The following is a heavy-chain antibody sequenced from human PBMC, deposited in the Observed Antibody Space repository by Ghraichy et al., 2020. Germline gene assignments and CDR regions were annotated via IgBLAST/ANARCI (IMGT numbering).Heavy chain of an antibody. D-gene: IGHD3-10*01. CDR3: ARGGTFRGVIVG. J-gene: IGHJ4*02. Sequence: GGSLRLSCAASGFTFSSYAMHWVRQAPGKGLEWVAVISYDGSNKYYADSVKGRFTISRDNSKNTLYLQMNSLRAEDTAVYYCARGGTFRGVIVGWGQGTLVTVSS. CDR2: ISYDGSNK. V-gene: IGHV3-30-3*01. CDR1: GFTFSSYA.